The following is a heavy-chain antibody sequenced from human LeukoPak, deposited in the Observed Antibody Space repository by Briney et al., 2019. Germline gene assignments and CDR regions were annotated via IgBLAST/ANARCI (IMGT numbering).Heavy chain of an antibody. CDR1: GFTFSSYA. D-gene: IGHD5-18*01. J-gene: IGHJ3*01. Sequence: GGSLRLSCAASGFTFSSYAMSWVRQAPGKGLEWVSAISGSGGSTYYADSVKGRFTISRDNSKNTPYLQMNSLRVEDTAVYFCARERNTAIVTAFDVWGQGTMVTVSS. CDR3: ARERNTAIVTAFDV. V-gene: IGHV3-23*01. CDR2: ISGSGGST.